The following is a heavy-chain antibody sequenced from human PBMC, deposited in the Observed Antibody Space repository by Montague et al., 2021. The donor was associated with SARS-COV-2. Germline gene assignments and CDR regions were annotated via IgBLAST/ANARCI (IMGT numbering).Heavy chain of an antibody. CDR2: FYRVGST. J-gene: IGHJ3*02. CDR3: ASETMTADAFDI. CDR1: GASVGSSD. V-gene: IGHV4-59*02. D-gene: IGHD1-14*01. Sequence: SETLSLTCTVSGASVGSSDWGWIRQSPGKGLEWIGYFYRVGSTDYNPSLKSRATISRDTSKNQFSLKVRSVTAADTAVYYCASETMTADAFDIWGQGTMVTGSS.